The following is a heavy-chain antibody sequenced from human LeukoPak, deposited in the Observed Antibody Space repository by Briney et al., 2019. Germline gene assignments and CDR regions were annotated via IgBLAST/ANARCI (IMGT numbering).Heavy chain of an antibody. Sequence: ASVTVSCKASGYIFSNFFSSYGITWVRQAPGQGLEWMGWISPYNGKTKFAQKFQGIVTMTTETSTSTAYMELRRLRSDDTAVYYWAGGFYPDGRGYPPADYWGQETGVTVSS. CDR3: AGGFYPDGRGYPPADY. CDR2: ISPYNGKT. D-gene: IGHD3-22*01. CDR1: GYIFSNFFSSYG. V-gene: IGHV1-18*01. J-gene: IGHJ4*02.